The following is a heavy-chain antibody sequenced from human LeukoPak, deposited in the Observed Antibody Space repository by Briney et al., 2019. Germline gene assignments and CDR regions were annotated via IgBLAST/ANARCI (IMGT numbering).Heavy chain of an antibody. Sequence: SETLSLTCTVSGDSISTSSYYWGWIRQPPGKGLKGLGSIYYSGSTYYNPSLKSRVTISVDTSKNQFSLNLYSVTAADTAVFYCARSYYYDYRQIDYWGQGTLVTVSS. CDR2: IYYSGST. V-gene: IGHV4-39*01. CDR3: ARSYYYDYRQIDY. D-gene: IGHD3-22*01. J-gene: IGHJ4*02. CDR1: GDSISTSSYY.